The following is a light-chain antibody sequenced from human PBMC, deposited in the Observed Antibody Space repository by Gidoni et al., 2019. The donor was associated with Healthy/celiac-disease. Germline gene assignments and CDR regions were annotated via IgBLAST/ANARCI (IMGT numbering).Light chain of an antibody. CDR1: QSVSSY. CDR2: DAS. V-gene: IGKV3-11*01. Sequence: EIVMTQPPATLSLSPGERATLSCRASQSVSSYLAWYQQKPGQAPRLLIYDASDRTTGIPARFSCSGSGTDFTLTISSLRPEDFAVYYCQQRSNWPPALTFGGGTKVEIK. CDR3: QQRSNWPPALT. J-gene: IGKJ4*01.